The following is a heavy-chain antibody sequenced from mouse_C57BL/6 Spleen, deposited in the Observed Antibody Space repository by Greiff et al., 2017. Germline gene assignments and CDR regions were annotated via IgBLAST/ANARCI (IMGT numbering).Heavy chain of an antibody. V-gene: IGHV1-80*01. Sequence: QVQLQQSGAELVKPGASVKISCKASGYAFSSYWMNWVKQRPGKGLEWIGQIYPGDGDTNYNGKFKGKATLTADKSSSTAYMQLSSLTSEDSAVYFCARGTAQATLAFYYAMDYWGQGTSVTVSS. CDR1: GYAFSSYW. CDR3: ARGTAQATLAFYYAMDY. CDR2: IYPGDGDT. D-gene: IGHD3-2*02. J-gene: IGHJ4*01.